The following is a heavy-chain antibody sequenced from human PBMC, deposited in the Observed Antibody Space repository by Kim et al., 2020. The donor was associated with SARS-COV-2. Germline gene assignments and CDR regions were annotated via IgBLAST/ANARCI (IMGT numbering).Heavy chain of an antibody. Sequence: SETLSLTCAVYGGSFSGYYWSWIRQPPGKGLEWIGEINHSGSTNYNPSLKSRVTISVDTSKNQFSLKLSSVTAAATAVYYCARGRDSSSWYSDYWGQGTLVTVSS. V-gene: IGHV4-34*01. J-gene: IGHJ4*02. CDR2: INHSGST. D-gene: IGHD6-13*01. CDR3: ARGRDSSSWYSDY. CDR1: GGSFSGYY.